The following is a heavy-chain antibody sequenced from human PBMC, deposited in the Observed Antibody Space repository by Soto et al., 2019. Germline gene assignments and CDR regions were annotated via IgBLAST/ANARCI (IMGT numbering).Heavy chain of an antibody. CDR3: TTTSTSCSTCYYYGMDV. CDR2: IKSKTDGGTT. V-gene: IGHV3-15*01. J-gene: IGHJ6*02. Sequence: GSLRLSCAASGFTFSNAWMSWVRQAPGKGLEWVGRIKSKTDGGTTDYAAPVKGRFTISRDDSKNTLYLQMNSLKTEDTAVYYCTTTSTSCSTCYYYGMDVWGQGTTVTVSS. CDR1: GFTFSNAW. D-gene: IGHD2-2*01.